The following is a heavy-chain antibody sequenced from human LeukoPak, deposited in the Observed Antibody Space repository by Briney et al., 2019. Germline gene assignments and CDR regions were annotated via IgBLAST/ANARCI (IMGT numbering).Heavy chain of an antibody. CDR2: INPNSGGT. Sequence: ASVKVSCKASGYTFTGYYMHWVRQAPGQGLEWMGWINPNSGGTNYAQKFQGRVTMTRDTSISTAYMELSRLRSDDTAVYYCARTSWVTMVRGVTRPTFFDYWGQGTLVTVSS. CDR1: GYTFTGYY. CDR3: ARTSWVTMVRGVTRPTFFDY. D-gene: IGHD3-10*01. J-gene: IGHJ4*02. V-gene: IGHV1-2*02.